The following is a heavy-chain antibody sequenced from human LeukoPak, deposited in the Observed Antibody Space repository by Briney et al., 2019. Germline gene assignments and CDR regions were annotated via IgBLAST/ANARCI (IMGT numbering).Heavy chain of an antibody. CDR1: GYTFTSYG. J-gene: IGHJ5*02. CDR3: ARTTYDYVWGSYRENWFDP. D-gene: IGHD3-16*02. Sequence: ASVKVSCKASGYTFTSYGIGWVRQAPGQGLEWMGWISAYNGNTNYAQKLQGRVTMTTDTSTSTAYMELRSLRSDDTAVYYCARTTYDYVWGSYRENWFDPWGQGTLVTVSS. V-gene: IGHV1-18*01. CDR2: ISAYNGNT.